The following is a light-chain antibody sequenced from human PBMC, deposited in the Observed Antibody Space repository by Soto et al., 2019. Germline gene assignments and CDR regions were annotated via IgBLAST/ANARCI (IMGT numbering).Light chain of an antibody. CDR2: WAS. J-gene: IGKJ1*01. CDR1: QSVLYSSNNKNH. CDR3: QQYYTAPRT. Sequence: DIVMTQSPDSLAVSLGERATINCKSSQSVLYSSNNKNHLAWYQKKPGQPPKVVIYWASTRESGVPDRFSGSGSGTDFNLTISRLQAEDVAVYYCQQYYTAPRTLGQGTKVDIK. V-gene: IGKV4-1*01.